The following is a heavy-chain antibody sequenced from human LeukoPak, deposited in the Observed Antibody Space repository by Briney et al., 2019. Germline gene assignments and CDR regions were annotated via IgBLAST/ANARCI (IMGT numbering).Heavy chain of an antibody. Sequence: ASVKVSCKVSGYTLTELSMHWVRQAPGQGLEWMGWINPNSGGTNYAQKFQGRVTMTRDTSISTAYMELSRLRSDDTAVYYCARGALYCSSTSCYLDPNYSSSWPDYWGQGTLVTVSS. J-gene: IGHJ4*02. D-gene: IGHD2-2*01. V-gene: IGHV1-2*02. CDR3: ARGALYCSSTSCYLDPNYSSSWPDY. CDR1: GYTLTELS. CDR2: INPNSGGT.